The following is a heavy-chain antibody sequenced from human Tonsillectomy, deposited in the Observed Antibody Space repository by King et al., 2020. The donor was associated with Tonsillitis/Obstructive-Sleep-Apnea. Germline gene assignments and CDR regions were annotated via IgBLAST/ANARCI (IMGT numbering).Heavy chain of an antibody. V-gene: IGHV3-74*01. D-gene: IGHD3-9*01. Sequence: HCVRQAPGKGLVWVSRINSDWSSTSYADSVKGRFTISRDNAKNTLYLQINSLRAEDTAVYYCARGGYAILPGYHHDAFDSGGQGKMVPVSS. CDR2: INSDWSST. J-gene: IGHJ3*02. CDR3: ARGGYAILPGYHHDAFDS.